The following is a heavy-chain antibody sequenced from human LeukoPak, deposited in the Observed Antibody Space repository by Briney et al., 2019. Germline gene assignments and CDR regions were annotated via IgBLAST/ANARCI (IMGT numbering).Heavy chain of an antibody. V-gene: IGHV1-2*02. Sequence: ASVKVSCKASGYTFTGYYMHWVRQIPGQGLEWMGWINPNSGGTKYAQKFQGRVTMTRDTSISTAYMELNRLRSDDTAVYYCARVMNREGTNYWGQGTLVTVSS. CDR2: INPNSGGT. CDR3: ARVMNREGTNY. CDR1: GYTFTGYY. J-gene: IGHJ4*02. D-gene: IGHD1/OR15-1a*01.